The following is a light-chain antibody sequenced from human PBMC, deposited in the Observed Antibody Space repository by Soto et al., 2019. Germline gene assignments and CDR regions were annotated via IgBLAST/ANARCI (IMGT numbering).Light chain of an antibody. V-gene: IGLV2-14*01. Sequence: QSALTQPAAVSGSPGQSITISCTGSSSDVGGYNSVSWYQQHPGKAPKLMIYEVSNRPSGVSNRFSGSKSGNTASLTISGLQADDEADYDCTSYTSSSSTLLAFGGGTKLTVL. CDR3: TSYTSSSSTLLA. CDR2: EVS. CDR1: SSDVGGYNS. J-gene: IGLJ2*01.